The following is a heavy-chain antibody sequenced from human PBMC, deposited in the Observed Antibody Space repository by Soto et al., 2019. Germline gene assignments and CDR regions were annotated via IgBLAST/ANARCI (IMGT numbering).Heavy chain of an antibody. V-gene: IGHV3-23*01. D-gene: IGHD1-7*01. CDR1: GFTFSSYA. J-gene: IGHJ5*02. CDR3: AKGKADWNYLERFDP. Sequence: GGSLRLSCAASGFTFSSYAMSWVRQAPGKGLEWVSAISGSGGSTYYADSVKGRFTISRDNSKNTLYLQMNSLRAEDTAVYYCAKGKADWNYLERFDPWGQGTLVTVSS. CDR2: ISGSGGST.